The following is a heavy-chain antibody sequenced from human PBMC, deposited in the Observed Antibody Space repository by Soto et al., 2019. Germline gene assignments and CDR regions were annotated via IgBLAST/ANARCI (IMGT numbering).Heavy chain of an antibody. CDR1: GGTFSSYA. D-gene: IGHD2-15*01. CDR2: IIPIFGTA. V-gene: IGHV1-69*13. Sequence: SVKVSCKASGGTFSSYAISWVRQAPGQGLEWKGGIIPIFGTANYAQKFQGRVTITADESTSTAYMKLSNLRSEDTAVYYCARVGNIVVVVADSWFDPWGQGTLVTVSS. CDR3: ARVGNIVVVVADSWFDP. J-gene: IGHJ5*02.